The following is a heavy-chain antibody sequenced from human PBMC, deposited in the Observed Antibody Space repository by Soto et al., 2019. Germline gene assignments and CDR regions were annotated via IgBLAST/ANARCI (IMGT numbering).Heavy chain of an antibody. CDR1: GISFGNYG. J-gene: IGHJ3*02. CDR3: VNSLRTVFQIDAFDI. V-gene: IGHV3-23*01. CDR2: ISSGGEGT. D-gene: IGHD4-17*01. Sequence: EVQLLESGGGLVQPGGSLRLSCEASGISFGNYGMNWVRQAPGGGIECVSGISSGGEGTYYADSVKGRLTISSDNPKNTVYLQMNSVRVEDTATYFWVNSLRTVFQIDAFDIWGRGTVVFVSS.